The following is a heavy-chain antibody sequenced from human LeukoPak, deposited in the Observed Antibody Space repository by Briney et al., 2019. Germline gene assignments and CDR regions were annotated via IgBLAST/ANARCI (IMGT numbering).Heavy chain of an antibody. Sequence: ASVKVSCKSSGYTFTTYGITWVRQAPGQGLEWMGWISAYNGNTNYAQKLQGRVTMTTDTSTSTAYMELRSLRSDDTAVYYCARAAGRSTSSSSDYWGQGTLVTVSS. J-gene: IGHJ4*02. D-gene: IGHD2-2*01. CDR3: ARAAGRSTSSSSDY. CDR2: ISAYNGNT. V-gene: IGHV1-18*01. CDR1: GYTFTTYG.